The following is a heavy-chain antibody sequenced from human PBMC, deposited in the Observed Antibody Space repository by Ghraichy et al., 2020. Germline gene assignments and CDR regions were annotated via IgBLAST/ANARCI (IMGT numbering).Heavy chain of an antibody. CDR2: ISAYNGNT. CDR1: GYTFTSYG. V-gene: IGHV1-18*04. Sequence: ASVKVSCKASGYTFTSYGISWVRQAPGQGLEWMGWISAYNGNTNYAQKLQGRVTMTTDTSTSTAYMELRSLRSDDTAVYYCARGPGDEYYYGSGSYPIIFDYWGQGTLVTVSS. J-gene: IGHJ4*02. CDR3: ARGPGDEYYYGSGSYPIIFDY. D-gene: IGHD3-10*01.